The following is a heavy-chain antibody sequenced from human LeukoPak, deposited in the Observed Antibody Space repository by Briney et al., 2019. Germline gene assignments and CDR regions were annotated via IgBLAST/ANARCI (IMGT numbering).Heavy chain of an antibody. CDR1: GFTFSSYW. D-gene: IGHD3-10*01. CDR2: IWDDDSKK. CDR3: AKDPGAKVRGYYMDV. J-gene: IGHJ6*03. Sequence: PGGSLRLSCAASGFTFSSYWMSWVRQVPGKGLEWVAFIWDDDSKKWYADSVKGRFTISRDNSKNTVYLQMNSLTPEDTAIYYCAKDPGAKVRGYYMDVWGKGTTVTVSS. V-gene: IGHV3-30*02.